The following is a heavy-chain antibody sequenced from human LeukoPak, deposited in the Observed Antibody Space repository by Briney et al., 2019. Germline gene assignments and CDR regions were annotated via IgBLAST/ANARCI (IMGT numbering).Heavy chain of an antibody. D-gene: IGHD3-9*01. V-gene: IGHV1-2*02. Sequence: ASVKVSCKASGFTFTGYYIHWVRQAPGQGLEWMGWINPNSGGTNYAQKLQGRVTMTRDTSISTAYMELSRLRSDDTAVYYCARDAYYDILSGYYKAWGQGTLVTVSS. CDR1: GFTFTGYY. J-gene: IGHJ5*02. CDR2: INPNSGGT. CDR3: ARDAYYDILSGYYKA.